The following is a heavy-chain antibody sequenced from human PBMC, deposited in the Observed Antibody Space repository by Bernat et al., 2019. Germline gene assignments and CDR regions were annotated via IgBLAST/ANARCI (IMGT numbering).Heavy chain of an antibody. D-gene: IGHD6-13*01. CDR3: ARVGVQAAGWDYYYGMDV. V-gene: IGHV3-30-3*01. CDR2: ISYDGSNK. J-gene: IGHJ6*02. Sequence: QVQLVESGGGVVQPGRSLRLSCAASGFTFSSYAMHWVRQAPGKGLEWVAVISYDGSNKYYADSVKGRFTISRDNTENTLYLQMNSLRAEDTAVYYCARVGVQAAGWDYYYGMDVWGQGTTVTVSS. CDR1: GFTFSSYA.